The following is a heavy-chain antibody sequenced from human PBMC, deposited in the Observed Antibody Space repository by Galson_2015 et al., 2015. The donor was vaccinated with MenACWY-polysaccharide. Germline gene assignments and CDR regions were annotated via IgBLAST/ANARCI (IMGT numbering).Heavy chain of an antibody. D-gene: IGHD1-26*01. V-gene: IGHV2-5*02. CDR1: GFSLSTSGVG. CDR3: ARLGSTGVGAFDY. Sequence: PALVKPTQTLTLTCTFSGFSLSTSGVGVGWIRQPPGKALEWLALIYWDDEKRYRPSLKNRLTITKDTSKSHVVLTMTNLDPVDTATYFCARLGSTGVGAFDYWGQGSLVTVSS. J-gene: IGHJ4*02. CDR2: IYWDDEK.